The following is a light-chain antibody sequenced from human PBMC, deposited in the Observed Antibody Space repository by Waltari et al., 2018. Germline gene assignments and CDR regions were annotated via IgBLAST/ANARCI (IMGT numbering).Light chain of an antibody. CDR3: CSYVNTNTWV. J-gene: IGLJ3*02. V-gene: IGLV2-23*01. CDR1: SSDVGTSHL. CDR2: EAT. Sequence: QSALTQPASVSGSPGQSIAISCTRTSSDVGTSHLVSWYQHYSGKAPKLILYEATKRPSGVSSRFSGSSSGNTASLTISGLQADDEADYYCCSYVNTNTWVFGGGTKLTVL.